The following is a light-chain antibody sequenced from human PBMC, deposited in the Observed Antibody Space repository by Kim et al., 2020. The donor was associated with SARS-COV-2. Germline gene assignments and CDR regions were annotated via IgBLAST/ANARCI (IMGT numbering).Light chain of an antibody. CDR3: NSRDSSGNHVV. CDR2: HKN. CDR1: TLRSYF. J-gene: IGLJ2*01. Sequence: SSELTQDPAVSVALGQTVRITCQGDTLRSYFASWYQQKPGQAPVLVIYHKNNRPSGIPDRFSGSSSGNTASLTITGAQAEDEADYYCNSRDSSGNHVVFG. V-gene: IGLV3-19*01.